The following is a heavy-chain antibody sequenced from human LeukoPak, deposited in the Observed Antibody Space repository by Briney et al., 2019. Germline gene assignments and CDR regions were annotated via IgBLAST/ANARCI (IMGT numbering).Heavy chain of an antibody. CDR3: ACFTLDT. CDR2: IRQDGSEK. Sequence: GGSLRLSCAASGFTFSSFWMTWVRQAPGTGLEWVANIRQDGSEKHYVDSVKGRFTISRDNAKNSLSLHLNSLRVEDTAVYYCACFTLDTWGLGTMVTVSS. J-gene: IGHJ3*01. D-gene: IGHD1-1*01. CDR1: GFTFSSFW. V-gene: IGHV3-7*01.